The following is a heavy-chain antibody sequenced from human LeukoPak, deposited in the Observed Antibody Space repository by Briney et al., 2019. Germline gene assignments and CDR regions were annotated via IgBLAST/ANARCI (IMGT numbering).Heavy chain of an antibody. J-gene: IGHJ4*02. CDR3: ARDRIPYSSSSFFGY. CDR2: ISSSSSTI. V-gene: IGHV3-48*01. D-gene: IGHD6-6*01. CDR1: GFTFSSYS. Sequence: PGGSLRLSCAASGFTFSSYSMNWVRQAPGKGLEWVSYISSSSSTIYYADSVKGRFTISRDNAKNSLYLQMNSLRAEDTAVYYCARDRIPYSSSSFFGYWGQGTLVTVSS.